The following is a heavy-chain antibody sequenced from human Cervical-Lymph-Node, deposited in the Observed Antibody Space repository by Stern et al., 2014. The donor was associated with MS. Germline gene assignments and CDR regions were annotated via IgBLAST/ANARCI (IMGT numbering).Heavy chain of an antibody. Sequence: QVQLVQSGAEVKKPGASVKVSCKASGDTFTSYGISWVRQAPGQGLEWMGWISAYNGTANSPQNLQSRVTMTTDTSTSAANMELRILRSDDTAVYYCARGLLGSENAFDIWGQGTMVTVSS. V-gene: IGHV1-18*01. CDR1: GDTFTSYG. CDR2: ISAYNGTA. J-gene: IGHJ3*02. CDR3: ARGLLGSENAFDI. D-gene: IGHD2-15*01.